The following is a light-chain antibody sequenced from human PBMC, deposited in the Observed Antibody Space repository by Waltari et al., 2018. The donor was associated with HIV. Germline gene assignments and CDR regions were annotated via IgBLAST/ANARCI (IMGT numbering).Light chain of an antibody. CDR1: SSHIASNG. V-gene: IGLV1-44*01. Sequence: QSVLTQSPSASGTPGQRVTIPCSGGSSHIASNGVDCYQQFPGTAPNLLIYSNNQRPSGVPDRFSGSKSGTSASLAISGLQSEDEATYYCATLDDSLNGPIFGGGTRLTVL. J-gene: IGLJ2*01. CDR3: ATLDDSLNGPI. CDR2: SNN.